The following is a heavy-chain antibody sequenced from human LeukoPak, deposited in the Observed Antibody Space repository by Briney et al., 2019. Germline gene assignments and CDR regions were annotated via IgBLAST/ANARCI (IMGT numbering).Heavy chain of an antibody. CDR3: AKEVSGVL. CDR1: GFTFSSYG. V-gene: IGHV3-30*18. J-gene: IGHJ6*02. D-gene: IGHD1-26*01. Sequence: GGSLRLSCAASGFTFSSYGMHWVRQAPGKGLEWVAVISYDGSNKYYADSVKGRFTISRDNSKNTLYLQMNSLRAEDTAVYYCAKEVSGVLWGQGTTVTVSS. CDR2: ISYDGSNK.